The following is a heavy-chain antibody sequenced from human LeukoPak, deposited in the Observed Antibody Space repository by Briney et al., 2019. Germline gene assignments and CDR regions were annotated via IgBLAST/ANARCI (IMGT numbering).Heavy chain of an antibody. CDR1: GFTFDDYA. J-gene: IGHJ4*02. V-gene: IGHV3-9*01. D-gene: IGHD3-10*01. CDR3: AKDLFTMVRGVLKS. CDR2: ISWNSGSI. Sequence: PGGSLRLSSAASGFTFDDYAMHWVRQAPGKGLEWVSGISWNSGSIGYADSVKGRFTISRDNAKNSLYLQMNSLRAEDTALYYCAKDLFTMVRGVLKSWGQGTLVTVSS.